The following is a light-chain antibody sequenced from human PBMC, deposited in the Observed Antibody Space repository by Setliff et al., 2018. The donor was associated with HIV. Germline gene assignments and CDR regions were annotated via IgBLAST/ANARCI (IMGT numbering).Light chain of an antibody. J-gene: IGLJ1*01. V-gene: IGLV2-23*01. Sequence: QSVLTQPASVSGSPGQSITISCTGTSSDIGRYNLVSWYQQYPGKAPKLMIYQATKRPSVVSNRFSGSKSGNTASLTISGLQAEDEADYYCCSNTGSNTYVFGSGTKVTVL. CDR2: QAT. CDR3: CSNTGSNTYV. CDR1: SSDIGRYNL.